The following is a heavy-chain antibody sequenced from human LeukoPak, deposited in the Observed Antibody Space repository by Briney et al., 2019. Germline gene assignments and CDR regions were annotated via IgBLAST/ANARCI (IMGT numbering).Heavy chain of an antibody. V-gene: IGHV3-49*03. J-gene: IGHJ6*03. CDR2: IRSKAYGGTT. CDR3: TRERSNPSSYKGVSYMDV. Sequence: GRSLRLSCTASGFTFGDYAMSWFRQAPGKGLEWVGFIRSKAYGGTTEYAASVEGRFTISRDDSKSIAYLQMNSLKTEDTAVYYCTRERSNPSSYKGVSYMDVWGKGTTVTVSS. D-gene: IGHD5-24*01. CDR1: GFTFGDYA.